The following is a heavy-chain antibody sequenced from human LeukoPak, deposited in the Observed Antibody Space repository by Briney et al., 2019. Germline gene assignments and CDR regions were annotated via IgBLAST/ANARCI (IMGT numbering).Heavy chain of an antibody. D-gene: IGHD6-13*01. J-gene: IGHJ4*02. CDR3: ARSVGISGY. CDR1: GYTFTGYY. V-gene: IGHV1-2*02. CDR2: INPNSGGT. Sequence: GALVKVSCKASGYTFTGYYLHWVRQAPGQGLEWMGWINPNSGGTNYAQKFQGRVTMTRDTSISTVYMELSSLRSDDTAVYYCARSVGISGYWGQGTLVTVSS.